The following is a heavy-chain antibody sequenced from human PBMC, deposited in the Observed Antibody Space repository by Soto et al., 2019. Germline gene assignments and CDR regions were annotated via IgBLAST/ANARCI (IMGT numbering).Heavy chain of an antibody. D-gene: IGHD3-22*01. V-gene: IGHV5-51*01. Sequence: GESLKISCKGSGYKFNSYWIGWVRQMPGKGLEWMGVIYPGDSDTRYSPSFEGQVTISADKSITSVYLQWRSLTTSDTAMYYCASGCYFDSIGYYGGCGADDSFDIWGQGTMVTVSS. CDR3: ASGCYFDSIGYYGGCGADDSFDI. J-gene: IGHJ3*02. CDR2: IYPGDSDT. CDR1: GYKFNSYW.